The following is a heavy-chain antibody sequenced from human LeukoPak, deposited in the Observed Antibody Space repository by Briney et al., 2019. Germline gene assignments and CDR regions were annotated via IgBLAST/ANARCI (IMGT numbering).Heavy chain of an antibody. Sequence: GGSLRLSCAASGFPFSSYAMYWVRQAPGEGLVWVSRVHGDGNNIGYADFVEGRFTISRDNAKNTLYLEMSSLRREDTAVYYCARGRVGDSKEYWGQGTLVTVSS. CDR2: VHGDGNNI. D-gene: IGHD3-3*01. V-gene: IGHV3-74*01. CDR3: ARGRVGDSKEY. J-gene: IGHJ4*02. CDR1: GFPFSSYA.